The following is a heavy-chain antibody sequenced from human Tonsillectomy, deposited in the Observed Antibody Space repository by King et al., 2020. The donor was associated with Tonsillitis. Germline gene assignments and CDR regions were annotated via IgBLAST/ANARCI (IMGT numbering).Heavy chain of an antibody. CDR3: ARESPTVNAFDI. D-gene: IGHD4-17*01. CDR1: GGTFSSYA. Sequence: QLVQSGAEVKKPGSSVKVSCKASGGTFSSYAISWVRQAPGQGLEWMGRIIPILGIANYAQKFQGRVTITADKSTSTAYMELSSLRSEDTAVYYCARESPTVNAFDIWGQGTMVTVSS. V-gene: IGHV1-69*04. J-gene: IGHJ3*02. CDR2: IIPILGIA.